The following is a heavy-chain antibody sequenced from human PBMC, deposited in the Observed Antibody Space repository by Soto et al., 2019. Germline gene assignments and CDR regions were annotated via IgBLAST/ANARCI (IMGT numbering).Heavy chain of an antibody. D-gene: IGHD6-19*01. Sequence: EVQLVQSGAEVKKPGESLRISCKGSGYSFNSYWISWVRQMPGKGLEWMGSIDPSDSYTNYSPSFQGHVTISVDKSISTAYLQWNSLKASDTAMYYCVCISSVDYWCQGTLVTVSS. J-gene: IGHJ4*02. CDR2: IDPSDSYT. CDR3: VCISSVDY. CDR1: GYSFNSYW. V-gene: IGHV5-10-1*01.